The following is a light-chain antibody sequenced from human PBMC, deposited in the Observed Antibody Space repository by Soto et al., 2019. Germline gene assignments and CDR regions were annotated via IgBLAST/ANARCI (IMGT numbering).Light chain of an antibody. Sequence: EIVLTQSPDTLSLSPGERATLSCRASRSVTKSLVWYQQKPGQAPRLLIYNASHRATGIPVRFSGSGSGTDFTLAISSLAPEDSAVYYCQQRHNWPRTFGQGTRVEI. CDR3: QQRHNWPRT. CDR2: NAS. CDR1: RSVTKS. J-gene: IGKJ1*01. V-gene: IGKV3-11*01.